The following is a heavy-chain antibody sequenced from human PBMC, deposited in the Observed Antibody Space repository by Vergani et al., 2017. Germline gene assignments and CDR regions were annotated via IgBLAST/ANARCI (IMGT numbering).Heavy chain of an antibody. CDR3: AILSSIIQLWPNAFDV. CDR1: GFSFGDYA. V-gene: IGHV3-23*04. Sequence: EVQLVESGGGLVPPGRSLRLSCAASGFSFGDYAMTWVRQAPGKGLEWVSEISGNGGSTFYAASVKGRFTISRDNSNNMLYLQMNNLRAEDTAVYYCAILSSIIQLWPNAFDVWGPGTVVTVSS. CDR2: ISGNGGST. D-gene: IGHD3-16*02. J-gene: IGHJ3*01.